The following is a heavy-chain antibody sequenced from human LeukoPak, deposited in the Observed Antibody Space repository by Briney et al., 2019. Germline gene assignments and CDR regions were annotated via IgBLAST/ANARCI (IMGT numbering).Heavy chain of an antibody. CDR3: ATQRNRYCSSTSCYLFDY. CDR2: MDPNTGNT. CDR1: GYTFTSYG. J-gene: IGHJ4*02. V-gene: IGHV1-8*01. D-gene: IGHD2-2*01. Sequence: GASVKVSCKASGYTFTSYGINWVRQATGQGLEWMGWMDPNTGNTGYAQKFQGRVTMTRDTSISTAYMELSRLRSDDTAVYYCATQRNRYCSSTSCYLFDYWGQGTLVTVSS.